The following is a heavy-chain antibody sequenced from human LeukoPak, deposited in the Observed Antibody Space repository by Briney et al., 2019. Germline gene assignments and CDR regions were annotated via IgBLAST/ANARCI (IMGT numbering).Heavy chain of an antibody. CDR3: AKGPEIYYGSGSFDY. V-gene: IGHV3-23*01. D-gene: IGHD3-10*01. Sequence: GGSLRLSCAASGFTFSTYAMNWVRQAPGRGLGWVSSITGSGDNTHYADSVKGRFTISRDNSKNTLFLQMNSLRDEDTALYYCAKGPEIYYGSGSFDYWGQGALVTVSS. J-gene: IGHJ4*02. CDR1: GFTFSTYA. CDR2: ITGSGDNT.